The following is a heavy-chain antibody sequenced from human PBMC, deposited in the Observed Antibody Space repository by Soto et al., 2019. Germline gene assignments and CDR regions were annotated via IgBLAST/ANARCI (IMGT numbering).Heavy chain of an antibody. D-gene: IGHD4-4*01. CDR2: ISSSSSYI. Sequence: GSLRLSCAASGFTFSSYSMNWVRQAPGKGLEWVSSISSSSSYIYYADSVKGRFTISRDDAKNSLYLQMNSLRAEDTAVYYCAGDSSNSDAFDIWGQGTMVTVSS. CDR1: GFTFSSYS. V-gene: IGHV3-21*01. J-gene: IGHJ3*02. CDR3: AGDSSNSDAFDI.